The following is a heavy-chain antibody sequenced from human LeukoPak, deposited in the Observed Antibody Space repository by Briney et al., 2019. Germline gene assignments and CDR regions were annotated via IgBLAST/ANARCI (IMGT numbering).Heavy chain of an antibody. Sequence: GSLRLSCAASGFTFSSYAMSWVRQAPGKGLEWVSYISSSGSTIYYADSVKGRFTISRDNAKNSLYLQMNSLRAEDTAVYYCARVGIMITFGGVKGSFDYWGQGTLVTVSS. J-gene: IGHJ4*02. D-gene: IGHD3-16*01. V-gene: IGHV3-48*04. CDR2: ISSSGSTI. CDR1: GFTFSSYA. CDR3: ARVGIMITFGGVKGSFDY.